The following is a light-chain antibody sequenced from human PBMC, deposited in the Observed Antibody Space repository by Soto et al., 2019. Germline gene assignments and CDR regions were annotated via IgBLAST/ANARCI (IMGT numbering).Light chain of an antibody. CDR1: SSNIGAGSD. V-gene: IGLV1-40*01. CDR3: QSYGSTLRAFWV. Sequence: QSVLTQPPSVSGAPGQRGTISCSGSSSNIGAGSDVHWYLQLPGTAPKLLIYNNNNRPSGVPDRFSGSKSGTAASLAITGRQADDEADYYCQSYGSTLRAFWVFGGGTTLTVL. CDR2: NNN. J-gene: IGLJ3*02.